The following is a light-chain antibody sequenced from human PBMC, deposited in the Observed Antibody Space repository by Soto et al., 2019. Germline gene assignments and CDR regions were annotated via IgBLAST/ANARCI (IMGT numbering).Light chain of an antibody. J-gene: IGKJ1*01. V-gene: IGKV3-15*01. CDR2: GAS. Sequence: EIVMTQSPATLSVSPGGRATLSCRASQSVSSNLAWYQQKPGQAPRLLIYGASTRATGIPARFSGSGSGTEFTLTISSLQSKDFAVYYCQQYNNWPLWTFGQGTKVEIK. CDR3: QQYNNWPLWT. CDR1: QSVSSN.